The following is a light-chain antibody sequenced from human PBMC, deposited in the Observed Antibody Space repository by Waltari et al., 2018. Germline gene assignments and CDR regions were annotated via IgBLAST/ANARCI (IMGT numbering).Light chain of an antibody. Sequence: QSALTQPPSASGSPGQSVTIACTGTSRDVGYFTYVSWYQPHPGKAPKLMIYEVPKRPSGVPDRFSGSKSDNTASLTVSGVQVEDEADYYCTSLAAGSTWVFGGGTKLTVL. CDR3: TSLAAGSTWV. J-gene: IGLJ3*02. CDR1: SRDVGYFTY. CDR2: EVP. V-gene: IGLV2-8*01.